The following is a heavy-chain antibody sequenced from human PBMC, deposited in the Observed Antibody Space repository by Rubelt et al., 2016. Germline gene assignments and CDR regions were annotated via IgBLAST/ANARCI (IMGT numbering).Heavy chain of an antibody. CDR3: ARDSSSWYFDY. J-gene: IGHJ4*02. V-gene: IGHV3-21*02. CDR2: ISSSSSYM. CDR1: GLTVSSNY. Sequence: EVQLVESGGGLVHPGGSLRLSCAASGLTVSSNYMSWIRQAPGKGLEWVSCISSSSSYMYYADSVKGRFTVSRDNSKNSLYLQMNSLGAEDTAVYYCARDSSSWYFDYWGQGTLITVSS. D-gene: IGHD6-13*01.